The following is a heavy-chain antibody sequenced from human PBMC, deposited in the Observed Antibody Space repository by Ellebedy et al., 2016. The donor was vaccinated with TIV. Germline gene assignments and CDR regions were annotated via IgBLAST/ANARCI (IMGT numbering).Heavy chain of an antibody. J-gene: IGHJ4*02. CDR2: INQDGSDK. Sequence: GESLKISCAASGFTLSNYYMTWFRQAPGKGLEWVANINQDGSDKYYLDSVKGRFTISRDNAKNSLYLQMNSLRVEDTAIYYCAGGAGWYADFWGQGTLLTVSS. CDR3: AGGAGWYADF. CDR1: GFTLSNYY. D-gene: IGHD6-19*01. V-gene: IGHV3-7*04.